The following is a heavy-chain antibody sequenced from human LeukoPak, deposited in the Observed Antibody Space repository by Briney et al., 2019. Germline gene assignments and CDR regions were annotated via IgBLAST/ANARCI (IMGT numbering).Heavy chain of an antibody. CDR2: INNDGSRI. J-gene: IGHJ2*01. CDR1: GFTFSSHW. CDR3: AREDYNDSGWYFDL. V-gene: IGHV3-74*01. Sequence: GGSLRLSCAASGFTFSSHWMHWVSQAPGKGLVWVSRINNDGSRITYEDSVKGRFTISRDNAKKTLYLQMNSLRDEDTAVYLCAREDYNDSGWYFDLWGRGTLVTVSS. D-gene: IGHD4-17*01.